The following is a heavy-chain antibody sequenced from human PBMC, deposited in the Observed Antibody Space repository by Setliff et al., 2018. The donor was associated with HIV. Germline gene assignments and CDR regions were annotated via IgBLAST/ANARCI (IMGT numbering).Heavy chain of an antibody. CDR2: INHSGST. CDR3: ARGRHYSSSAPFAIDF. D-gene: IGHD6-6*01. CDR1: GGSFSGYY. J-gene: IGHJ4*02. V-gene: IGHV4-34*01. Sequence: SETLSLTCAVYGGSFSGYYWSWIRQPPGKGLEWTGEINHSGSTNYNPSLKSRVAMSVDTSKNQFSVKLSSVTAADTAVYYCARGRHYSSSAPFAIDFWGQGMLVTVSS.